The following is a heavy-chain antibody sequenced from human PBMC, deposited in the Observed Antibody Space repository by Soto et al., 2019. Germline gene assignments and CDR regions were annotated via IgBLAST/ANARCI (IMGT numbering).Heavy chain of an antibody. CDR3: AKWSYLDY. Sequence: LSCTTSGFSFASFAMTWVRQAPGKGLEWVATISGSDGKTYYADSVKGRFSISRGTSRNTLYLQMNSLRADDTAIYYCAKWSYLDYWGQGTLVTVSS. J-gene: IGHJ4*02. CDR1: GFSFASFA. CDR2: ISGSDGKT. V-gene: IGHV3-23*01. D-gene: IGHD3-3*01.